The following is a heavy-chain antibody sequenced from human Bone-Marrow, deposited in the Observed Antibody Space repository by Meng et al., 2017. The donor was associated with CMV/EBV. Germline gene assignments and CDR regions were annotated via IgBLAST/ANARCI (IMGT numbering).Heavy chain of an antibody. CDR2: INHSGST. Sequence: SETLSLTCAVYGGSFSGYYWSWIRQPPGKGLEWIGEINHSGSTNYNPSLMSRVTISVDTSKNQVSLRLTSVTAADTAVYYCARSGLRFLYNYYGVDVWGQGTKVTFSS. D-gene: IGHD5-12*01. V-gene: IGHV4-34*01. CDR1: GGSFSGYY. CDR3: ARSGLRFLYNYYGVDV. J-gene: IGHJ6*02.